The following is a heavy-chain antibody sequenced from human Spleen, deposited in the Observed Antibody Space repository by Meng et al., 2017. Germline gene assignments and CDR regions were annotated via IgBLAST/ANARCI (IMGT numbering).Heavy chain of an antibody. D-gene: IGHD1-26*01. CDR2: IKQDGSDK. J-gene: IGHJ5*02. CDR3: ARDKVVGDTRFDP. V-gene: IGHV3-7*01. Sequence: GGSLRLSCAASGFTFSNYWMSWVRQAPGKGLEWVANIKQDGSDKYYVDSVKGRFTISRDNAKNSVYLQMNSLRAEDTAVDYCARDKVVGDTRFDPWGQGTRVTVSS. CDR1: GFTFSNYW.